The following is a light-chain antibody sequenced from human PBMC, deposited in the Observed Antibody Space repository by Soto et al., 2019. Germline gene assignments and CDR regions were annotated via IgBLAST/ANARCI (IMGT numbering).Light chain of an antibody. V-gene: IGKV4-1*01. CDR2: WAS. CDR3: QHYSGIPFT. J-gene: IGKJ4*01. Sequence: DIVMTQSPDSLAVSLGERATINCKSSQSVFYSSNNKNYLAWYQQKPGQPPKLLIYWASTRESGVPDRFSGSGSGTDFTLTISSLQAEDVAVYYCQHYSGIPFTFGGGTKVEIK. CDR1: QSVFYSSNNKNY.